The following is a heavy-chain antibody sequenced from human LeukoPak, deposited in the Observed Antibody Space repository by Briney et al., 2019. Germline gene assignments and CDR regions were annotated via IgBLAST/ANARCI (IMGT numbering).Heavy chain of an antibody. Sequence: GGSLRLSCAASGFTVSSNYMNWVRQAPGKGLEWVSFISISGSTIYYADSVKGRFTISRDNAKNSLYLQMNSLRAEDTAVYYCARTVAGLPLDAFDIWGQGSMVTVSS. D-gene: IGHD6-19*01. CDR1: GFTVSSNY. CDR2: ISISGSTI. CDR3: ARTVAGLPLDAFDI. J-gene: IGHJ3*02. V-gene: IGHV3-48*03.